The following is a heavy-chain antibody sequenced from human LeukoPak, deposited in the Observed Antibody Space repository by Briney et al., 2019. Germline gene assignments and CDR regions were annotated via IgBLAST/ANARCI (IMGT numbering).Heavy chain of an antibody. CDR3: GKEGGA. J-gene: IGHJ5*02. V-gene: IGHV3-23*01. D-gene: IGHD3-16*01. CDR2: IGGRGGST. CDR1: GFRFSDFT. Sequence: GGSLRLSCAASGFRFSDFTMTWVRQAPGKGPEWVAAIGGRGGSTYYADSLGGRFTISRDNSKDMLYLQMNSLKVEDTATYYCGKEGGAWGQGTKVTVSS.